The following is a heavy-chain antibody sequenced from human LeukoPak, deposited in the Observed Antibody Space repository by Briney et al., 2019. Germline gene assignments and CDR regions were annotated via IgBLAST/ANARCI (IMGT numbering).Heavy chain of an antibody. V-gene: IGHV3-23*01. Sequence: GGSLRLSCAASGFTFSSYAMSWVRQAPGKGLEWVSAISGSGGSTCYADSVKGRFTISRDNSKNTLYLQMNSLRAEDTAVYYCAKSSGRSSSSYSDYWGQGTLVTVSS. CDR2: ISGSGGST. D-gene: IGHD3-10*01. CDR1: GFTFSSYA. J-gene: IGHJ4*02. CDR3: AKSSGRSSSSYSDY.